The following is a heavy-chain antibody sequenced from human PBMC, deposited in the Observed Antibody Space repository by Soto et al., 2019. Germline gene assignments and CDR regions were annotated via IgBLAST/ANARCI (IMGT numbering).Heavy chain of an antibody. CDR1: GFTVSSNY. D-gene: IGHD3-3*01. J-gene: IGHJ4*02. V-gene: IGHV3-53*01. CDR2: IFSADNT. CDR3: AITGAGYYIV. Sequence: GGSLRLSCAASGFTVSSNYLSWVRQAPGKGLEWVSVIFSADNTHYADSVKGRFTISRDNSKNTVFLQMNSLRAEDTDVYYCAITGAGYYIVWGQGTQVTVSS.